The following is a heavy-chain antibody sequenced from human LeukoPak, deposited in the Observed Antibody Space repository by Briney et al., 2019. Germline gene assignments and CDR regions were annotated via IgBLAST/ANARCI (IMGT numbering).Heavy chain of an antibody. CDR2: ISGSGGST. CDR3: AKVWSGSPPTDY. D-gene: IGHD3-3*01. J-gene: IGHJ4*02. CDR1: GFSFSLYA. V-gene: IGHV3-23*01. Sequence: PGGSLRLSCAASGFSFSLYAMNWVRQAPGKGLEWVSAISGSGGSTYYADSVKGRFTISRDNSKNTLYLQMNSLRAEDTAVYYCAKVWSGSPPTDYWGQGTLVTVSS.